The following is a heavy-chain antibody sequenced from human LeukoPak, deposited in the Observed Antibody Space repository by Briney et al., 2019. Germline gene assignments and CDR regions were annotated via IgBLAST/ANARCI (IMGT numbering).Heavy chain of an antibody. CDR2: IYHSGST. CDR1: GGSISSGGYY. V-gene: IGHV4-30-2*01. D-gene: IGHD4-17*01. Sequence: SETLSLTCTVSGGSISSGGYYWSWIRQPPGKGLEWIGYIYHSGSTYYNPSLKSRVTISVDRSKNQFSLKLSSVTAADTAVYYCARLNDYGDYVSRGYFDYWGQGTLVTVSS. J-gene: IGHJ4*02. CDR3: ARLNDYGDYVSRGYFDY.